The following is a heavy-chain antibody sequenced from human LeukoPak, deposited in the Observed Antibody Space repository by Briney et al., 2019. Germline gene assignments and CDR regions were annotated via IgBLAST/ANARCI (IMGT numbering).Heavy chain of an antibody. J-gene: IGHJ4*02. V-gene: IGHV3-30*04. CDR3: ARDRGGLLDY. CDR1: GFTFSGSA. CDR2: ISYDGSNK. Sequence: GGSLRLSCAASGFTFSGSAMHWVRQAPGKGLEWVAVISYDGSNKYYADSVKGRFTISRDNSKNTLYLQMNSLRAEDTAVYYCARDRGGLLDYWGQGTLVTVSS. D-gene: IGHD2-15*01.